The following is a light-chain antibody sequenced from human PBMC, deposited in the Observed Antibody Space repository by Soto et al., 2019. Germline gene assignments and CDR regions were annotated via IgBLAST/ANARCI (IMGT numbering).Light chain of an antibody. CDR2: GNS. J-gene: IGLJ2*01. CDR1: SSNIGAGYD. V-gene: IGLV1-40*01. CDR3: QSYDSSLSGVV. Sequence: LTQPPSVSGAPGQRVTISCTGSSSNIGAGYDVHWYQQLPGTAPKLLIYGNSNRPSGVPDRFSGSKSGTSASLAITGLQAEDEADYYCQSYDSSLSGVVFGGGTKVTVL.